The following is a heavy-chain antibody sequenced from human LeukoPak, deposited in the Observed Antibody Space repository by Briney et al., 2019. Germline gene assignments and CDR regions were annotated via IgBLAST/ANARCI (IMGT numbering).Heavy chain of an antibody. Sequence: GESLKISFKGSGYSFTSYWIGWVRPRPGKGLEWMGIIYPGDSDTRYSPSFQGQVTISADKSISTAYLQWSSLKASDTAMYYCARGSKYNWFDPWGQGTLVTVSS. CDR1: GYSFTSYW. CDR3: ARGSKYNWFDP. CDR2: IYPGDSDT. J-gene: IGHJ5*02. V-gene: IGHV5-51*01.